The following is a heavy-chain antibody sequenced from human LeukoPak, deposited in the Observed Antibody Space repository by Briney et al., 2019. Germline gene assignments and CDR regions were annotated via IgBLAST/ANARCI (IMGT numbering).Heavy chain of an antibody. D-gene: IGHD6-6*01. J-gene: IGHJ4*02. CDR2: ISGSGGST. CDR3: AKDRGRIAAEGYYDY. V-gene: IGHV3-23*01. CDR1: GFTFSSYV. Sequence: PGGSLRLSCAASGFTFSSYVMSWVRQAPGKGLEWVSAISGSGGSTYYADSVKGRFTISRDNSKNTLYLQMNSLRAEDTAVYHCAKDRGRIAAEGYYDYWGQGTLVTVSS.